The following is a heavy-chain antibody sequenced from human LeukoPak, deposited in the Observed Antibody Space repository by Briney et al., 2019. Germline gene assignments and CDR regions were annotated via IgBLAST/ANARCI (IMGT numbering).Heavy chain of an antibody. Sequence: ASVKVSCKASGYTFTGYYMHWVRQAPGQGLEWMGWINPNSGGTNYAQKFQGRVTMTRDTSISTAYMELSRLRSDDTAVYYCARDHVTIFGVEYGMDAWGQGTTVTVSS. CDR3: ARDHVTIFGVEYGMDA. CDR1: GYTFTGYY. CDR2: INPNSGGT. J-gene: IGHJ6*02. V-gene: IGHV1-2*02. D-gene: IGHD3-3*01.